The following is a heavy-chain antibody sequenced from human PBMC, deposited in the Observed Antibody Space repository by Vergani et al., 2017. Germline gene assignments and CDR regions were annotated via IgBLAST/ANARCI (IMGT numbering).Heavy chain of an antibody. V-gene: IGHV4-34*01. CDR2: IDHTGRP. CDR1: GGSFTSYH. CDR3: ARVNTETNGHLYYYYYMDV. D-gene: IGHD4-11*01. J-gene: IGHJ6*03. Sequence: QVQLQQWGGGLLKPSETLSLTCVVNGGSFTSYHWTWIRQSPGEGLEWVGDIDHTGRPDYNPSLKSRLTMSVDKSRNQFSLTINFFTATDTAIYFCARVNTETNGHLYYYYYMDVWGQGTAVTVS.